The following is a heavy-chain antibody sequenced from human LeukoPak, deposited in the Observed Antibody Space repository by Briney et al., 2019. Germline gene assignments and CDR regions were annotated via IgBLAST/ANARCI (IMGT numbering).Heavy chain of an antibody. Sequence: GASVKVSCKAPGYTFTSYDINWVRQATGQGLEWMGWMNPNSANTGYAQKFQGRVTMTRNTSVSTAYMELGSLRSEDTAVYYCARAIKYYYDSSGYYAYYFDYWGQGTLVTVSS. D-gene: IGHD3-22*01. CDR2: MNPNSANT. CDR1: GYTFTSYD. CDR3: ARAIKYYYDSSGYYAYYFDY. J-gene: IGHJ4*02. V-gene: IGHV1-8*01.